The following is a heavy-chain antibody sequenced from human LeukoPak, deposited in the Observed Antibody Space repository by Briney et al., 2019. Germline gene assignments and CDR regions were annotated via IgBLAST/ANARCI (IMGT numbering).Heavy chain of an antibody. CDR3: ARLVYDSRGYYFDY. D-gene: IGHD3-22*01. V-gene: IGHV4-59*08. CDR2: IRYSGSA. CDR1: GGSISTYY. J-gene: IGHJ4*02. Sequence: SETLSRTCTVSGGSISTYYWSWIRQPPGKGLEWIGYIRYSGSANYNPSLRSRVTISIDTSKNQFSLKLSSVTAADTAVYHCARLVYDSRGYYFDYWGQGTLVTVSS.